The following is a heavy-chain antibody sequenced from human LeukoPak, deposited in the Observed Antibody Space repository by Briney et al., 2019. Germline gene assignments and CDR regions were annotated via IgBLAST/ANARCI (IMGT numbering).Heavy chain of an antibody. D-gene: IGHD3/OR15-3a*01. J-gene: IGHJ5*02. CDR3: ARDQSLWTGYYIWNYFDP. Sequence: PSETLSLTCSVSGDSIRSYHWSWIRQLPGKGLEWIGYISYSGSTKYNPSLKSRVSISVDTSKNQFSLNLTSVTAADTAVYYCARDQSLWTGYYIWNYFDPWGQGTLVTVSS. CDR1: GDSIRSYH. V-gene: IGHV4-59*01. CDR2: ISYSGST.